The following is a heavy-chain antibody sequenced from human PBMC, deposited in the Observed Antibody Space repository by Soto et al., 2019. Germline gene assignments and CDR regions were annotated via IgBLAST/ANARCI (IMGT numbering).Heavy chain of an antibody. CDR1: GLTFSTYV. CDR3: ARGYYGIYV. CDR2: ISGSATTT. Sequence: GGSLRLSCAASGLTFSTYVMTWVRQAPGKGLEWVSGISGSATTTFYADSVKGRLTISRDNSKNTLNLQMNSLRVEDTAVYYRARGYYGIYVWGRGTTVTVSS. V-gene: IGHV3-23*01. J-gene: IGHJ6*02.